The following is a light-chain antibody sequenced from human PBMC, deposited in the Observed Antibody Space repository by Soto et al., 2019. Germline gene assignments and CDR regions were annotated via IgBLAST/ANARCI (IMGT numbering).Light chain of an antibody. V-gene: IGLV2-8*01. J-gene: IGLJ1*01. CDR3: SSFGVSNNV. CDR1: SGDVGGYDY. Sequence: QSALTQPPSASGSPGQSVTISCTGTSGDVGGYDYVSWYQQHPGKAPKLMIYDVTKRPSGVPDRFSGSKSGNTASLTVSGLQAEDEGDYYCSSFGVSNNVFGTGTKVTVL. CDR2: DVT.